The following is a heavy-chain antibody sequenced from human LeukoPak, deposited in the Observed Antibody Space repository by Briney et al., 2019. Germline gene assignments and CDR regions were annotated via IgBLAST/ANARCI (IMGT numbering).Heavy chain of an antibody. CDR1: GGSINSGGHY. Sequence: KPSETLSLTCTVSGGSINSGGHYWSWLRQHPGKGLEWIGYIYYGGSTYYNPSLKSRVTISVDTSKNQFSLKLSSVTAADTAVYYCARGRTYGDYGGVLYWGQGTLVTVSS. CDR3: ARGRTYGDYGGVLY. J-gene: IGHJ4*02. CDR2: IYYGGST. D-gene: IGHD4-17*01. V-gene: IGHV4-31*03.